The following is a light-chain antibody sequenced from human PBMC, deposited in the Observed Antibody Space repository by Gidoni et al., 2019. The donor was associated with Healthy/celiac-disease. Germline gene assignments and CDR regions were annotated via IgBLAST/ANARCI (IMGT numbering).Light chain of an antibody. CDR1: QSISSW. Sequence: DIQMNQSPSTLSASVGDRVTITCRAIQSISSWLAWYQQKPGKAPKLLIYKASSLESGVPSRFSGSGSGTEFTLSISSLQPDDFATYYCQQYNSYPWTFGQGTKVEIK. CDR2: KAS. CDR3: QQYNSYPWT. V-gene: IGKV1-5*03. J-gene: IGKJ1*01.